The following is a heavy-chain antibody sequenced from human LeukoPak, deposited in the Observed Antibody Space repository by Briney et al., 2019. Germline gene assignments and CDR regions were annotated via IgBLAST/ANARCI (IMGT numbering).Heavy chain of an antibody. J-gene: IGHJ4*02. D-gene: IGHD2-2*01. CDR3: ARNGPGYCSSTSCYGEGPFVY. Sequence: GASVKVSCKASGYTFTGYYMHWVRQAPGQGLEWMGWINPNRGGTNYAQKFQGRVTMTRDTSISTAYMELSRLRSDDTAVYYCARNGPGYCSSTSCYGEGPFVYWGQGTLVTVSS. CDR2: INPNRGGT. CDR1: GYTFTGYY. V-gene: IGHV1-2*02.